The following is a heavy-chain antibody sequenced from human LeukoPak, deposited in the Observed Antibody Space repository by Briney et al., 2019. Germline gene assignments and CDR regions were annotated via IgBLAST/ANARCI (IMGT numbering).Heavy chain of an antibody. Sequence: GGSLRLSCATSGFTFSSYAMTWVRLAPGKGLEWVSTISASGGSTWYADSVKGRFTISRDNAKNSLYLQMNSLRAEDTAVYYCARDQGYSSGWYSVVGYWGQGTLVTVSS. CDR2: ISASGGST. J-gene: IGHJ4*02. CDR3: ARDQGYSSGWYSVVGY. D-gene: IGHD6-19*01. CDR1: GFTFSSYA. V-gene: IGHV3-23*01.